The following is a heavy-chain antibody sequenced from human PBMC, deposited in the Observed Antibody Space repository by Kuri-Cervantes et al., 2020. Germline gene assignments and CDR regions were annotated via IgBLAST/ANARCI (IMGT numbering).Heavy chain of an antibody. J-gene: IGHJ6*02. CDR1: GFTFRNAW. CDR3: TTATSTYYDILTGYGYYYYYGMDV. V-gene: IGHV3-15*01. D-gene: IGHD3-9*01. Sequence: GGSLRLSCAVSGFTFRNAWMSWVRQAPGKGLEWVGRIKSKTDGGTTDYAAPVKGRFTISRDDSTSTLYLQMNSLKTEDTVVYYCTTATSTYYDILTGYGYYYYYGMDVWGQGTTVTVSS. CDR2: IKSKTDGGTT.